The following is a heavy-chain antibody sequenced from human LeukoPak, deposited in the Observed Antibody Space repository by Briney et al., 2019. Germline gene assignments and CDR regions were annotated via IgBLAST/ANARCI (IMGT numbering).Heavy chain of an antibody. V-gene: IGHV1-18*01. CDR3: AREESGWDWYFDL. CDR1: GYTFTSYG. Sequence: ASVKVSCKASGYTFTSYGITWVRQAPGQGLEWMRWISAYNYNTNYAQKLQDRVTMTTDTSTSTAYMELRSLRSNDTAVYYCAREESGWDWYFDLWGRGTLVTVSS. D-gene: IGHD6-19*01. J-gene: IGHJ2*01. CDR2: ISAYNYNT.